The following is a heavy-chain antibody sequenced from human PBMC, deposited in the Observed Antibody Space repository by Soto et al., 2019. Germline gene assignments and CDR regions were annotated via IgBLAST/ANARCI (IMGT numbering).Heavy chain of an antibody. D-gene: IGHD2-2*01. CDR3: ARDQVPAALLGWLDP. J-gene: IGHJ5*02. V-gene: IGHV4-59*01. CDR1: GGSISSYY. Sequence: PSETLSLTCTVSGGSISSYYWSWIRQPPGKGLEWIGYIYYSGSTNYNPSLKSRVTISVDTSKNQFSLKLSSVTAADTAVYYFARDQVPAALLGWLDPWGQGTLVTVSS. CDR2: IYYSGST.